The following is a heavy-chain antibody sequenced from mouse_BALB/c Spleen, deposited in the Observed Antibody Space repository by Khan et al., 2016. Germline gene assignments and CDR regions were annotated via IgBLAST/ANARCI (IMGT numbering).Heavy chain of an antibody. CDR2: INTNTGEQ. V-gene: IGHV9-3*02. J-gene: IGHJ3*01. Sequence: QIQLVQSGPELKKPGETVKIYCKASGYTFTNYGMNWVKQAPGKGLKWMGWINTNTGEQTYAEEFKGRFAFSLETSASTDYLKLNNIKNEDTATYFCAEDYYGSNWFSYWCHGTLLTVSA. CDR1: GYTFTNYG. CDR3: AEDYYGSNWFSY. D-gene: IGHD1-1*01.